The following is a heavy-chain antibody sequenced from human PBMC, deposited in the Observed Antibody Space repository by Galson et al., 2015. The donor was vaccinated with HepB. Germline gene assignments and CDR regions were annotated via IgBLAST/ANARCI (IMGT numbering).Heavy chain of an antibody. D-gene: IGHD6-19*01. Sequence: SLRLSCAASGFTFSSYAMSWVRQAPGKGLEWVSAISGSGGSTYYADSVKGRFTISRDNSNNTLYLQMNSLRAEDTAVYYCAKDRGGPQWLARDDAFDIWGQGTMVTVSS. J-gene: IGHJ3*02. CDR2: ISGSGGST. CDR1: GFTFSSYA. V-gene: IGHV3-23*01. CDR3: AKDRGGPQWLARDDAFDI.